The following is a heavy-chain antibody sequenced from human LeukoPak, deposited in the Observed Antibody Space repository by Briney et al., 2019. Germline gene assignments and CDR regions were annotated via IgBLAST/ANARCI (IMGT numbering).Heavy chain of an antibody. D-gene: IGHD3-22*01. V-gene: IGHV1-2*02. J-gene: IGHJ5*02. CDR2: INPNSGGT. CDR3: ARNSYYYDSSGYLNWFDP. Sequence: ASVKVSCKASGYTFTGYYMHWVRQAPGQGLEWMGWINPNSGGTNYAQKFQGRVTMTRNTSISTAYMELSSLRSEDTAVYYCARNSYYYDSSGYLNWFDPWGQGTLVTVSS. CDR1: GYTFTGYY.